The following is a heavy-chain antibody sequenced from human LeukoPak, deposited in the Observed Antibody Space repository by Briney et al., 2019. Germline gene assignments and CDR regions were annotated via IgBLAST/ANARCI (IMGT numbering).Heavy chain of an antibody. CDR2: MKQDGSER. D-gene: IGHD6-13*01. Sequence: GGSLRLSCAASGFTFSSHWVNWVRQAPGKGLEWVANMKQDGSERNYVDSVKGRFTISRDNAKKSLYLQMNSLRAEDTAVYYCARVPLAAADHYFDYWGQGTLVTVSS. CDR1: GFTFSSHW. V-gene: IGHV3-7*01. J-gene: IGHJ4*02. CDR3: ARVPLAAADHYFDY.